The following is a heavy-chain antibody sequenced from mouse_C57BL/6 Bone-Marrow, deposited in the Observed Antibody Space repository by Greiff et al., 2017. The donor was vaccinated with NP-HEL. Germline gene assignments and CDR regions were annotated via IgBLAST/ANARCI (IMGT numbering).Heavy chain of an antibody. CDR1: GFTFSDFY. CDR2: SRNKANDYTT. V-gene: IGHV7-1*01. Sequence: EVQVVESGGGLVQSGRSLRLSCATSGFTFSDFYMEWVRQAPGTGLEWIAASRNKANDYTTEYSASVKGRFIVSRDTSQSILYLQMNALRAEDTAIYYCARACITTVVEDWYFDVWGTGTTVTVSS. J-gene: IGHJ1*03. CDR3: ARACITTVVEDWYFDV. D-gene: IGHD1-1*01.